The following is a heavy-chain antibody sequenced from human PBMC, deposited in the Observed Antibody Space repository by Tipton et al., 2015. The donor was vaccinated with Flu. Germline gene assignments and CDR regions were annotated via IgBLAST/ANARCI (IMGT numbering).Heavy chain of an antibody. J-gene: IGHJ4*02. CDR2: IYPADSYT. Sequence: QSGAEVKEPGESLKISCKASGYIFPNYWIGWVRQTPAKGLEWMGIIYPADSYTTYSPSFHGQVTISADKSISTAYLQWSSLKASDTALYYCARLGTGGDRKADYWGQGTLVTVSS. CDR3: ARLGTGGDRKADY. D-gene: IGHD2-21*02. V-gene: IGHV5-51*03. CDR1: GYIFPNYW.